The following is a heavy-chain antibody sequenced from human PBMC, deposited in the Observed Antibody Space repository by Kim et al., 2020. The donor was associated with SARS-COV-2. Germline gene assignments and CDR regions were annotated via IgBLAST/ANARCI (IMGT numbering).Heavy chain of an antibody. Sequence: SETLSLTCTVSGGSISSGDYYWSWIRQPPGKGLEWLGYIYYTGTTYYSPSLEGRVTISGDTSKNQFSLRLTSVTAADTAVYYCARSGPPNWFYPWGQGMLVTVSS. J-gene: IGHJ5*02. V-gene: IGHV4-30-4*01. CDR2: IYYTGTT. CDR1: GGSISSGDYY. CDR3: ARSGPPNWFYP.